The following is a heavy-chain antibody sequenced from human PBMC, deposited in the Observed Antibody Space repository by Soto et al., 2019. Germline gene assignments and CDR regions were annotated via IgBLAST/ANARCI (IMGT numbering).Heavy chain of an antibody. V-gene: IGHV1-69*12. CDR3: ASPPNESSAYYGGMDV. CDR1: GGTFSSYA. D-gene: IGHD6-19*01. J-gene: IGHJ6*02. CDR2: ISPIFGTA. Sequence: QVQLVQSGAEVKKPGSSVKVSCKASGGTFSSYAISWVRQAPGQGLEWMGGISPIFGTANYAQKFQGRITIHADESTSTAYMELSSLRSEDTAVYYCASPPNESSAYYGGMDVWGQGTTVTVSS.